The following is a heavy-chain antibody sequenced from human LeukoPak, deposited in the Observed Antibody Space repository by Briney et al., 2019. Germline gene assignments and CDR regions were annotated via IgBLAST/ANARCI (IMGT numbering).Heavy chain of an antibody. V-gene: IGHV3-23*01. CDR2: ISGSGGST. CDR3: AKDRPPGLFWTDYFDY. D-gene: IGHD3/OR15-3a*01. CDR1: GFTFSSYA. J-gene: IGHJ4*02. Sequence: GGSLRLSCAASGFTFSSYAMSWVRQAPGKGLEWVSAISGSGGSTYYADSVKGRFTISRDNSKNTLYLQMNSLRAEDTAVYYCAKDRPPGLFWTDYFDYWGQGTLVTVSS.